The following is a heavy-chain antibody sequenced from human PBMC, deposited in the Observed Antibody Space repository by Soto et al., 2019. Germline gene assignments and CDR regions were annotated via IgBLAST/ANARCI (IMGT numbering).Heavy chain of an antibody. CDR1: GFTFSSYG. CDR3: AKSLGNGPGWGFDY. V-gene: IGHV3-30*18. J-gene: IGHJ4*02. D-gene: IGHD7-27*01. Sequence: QVQLVESGGGVVQPGRSLRLSCAASGFTFSSYGMHWVRQAPGKGLEWVAVISYDGSNKYYADSVKGRFTISRDNSKNTLYLQMNSLRAEDTAVYYCAKSLGNGPGWGFDYWGQGTLVTVSS. CDR2: ISYDGSNK.